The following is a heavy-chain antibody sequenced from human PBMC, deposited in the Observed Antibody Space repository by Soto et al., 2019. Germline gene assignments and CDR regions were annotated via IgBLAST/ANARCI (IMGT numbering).Heavy chain of an antibody. CDR2: ISGSGGRT. J-gene: IGHJ4*02. D-gene: IGHD1-20*01. CDR1: GFIFSSYA. V-gene: IGHV3-23*01. CDR3: AQDADLSLGYFDY. Sequence: PGGSLRLSCAASGFIFSSYAMSWVRQAPGKGLEWVSAISGSGGRTYYADSVKGRFTIYRDNYKNTLYLQMNSLRAEDTAVYYCAQDADLSLGYFDYWGQGTLVTVSS.